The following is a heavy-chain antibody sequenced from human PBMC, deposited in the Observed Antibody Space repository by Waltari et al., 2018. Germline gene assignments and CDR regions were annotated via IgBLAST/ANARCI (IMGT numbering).Heavy chain of an antibody. Sequence: EVQLVESGGGLVQPGGSLRVSCAASGFTFTNYYIQWVRQAPGKGPEWVGFIRSKANGGTAEYAASVKGRFTISRDESKSIASLQMNSLKAEDTAVYYCGIVVGQLALDYWGQGVLVTVSS. V-gene: IGHV3-49*04. J-gene: IGHJ4*02. CDR2: IRSKANGGTA. D-gene: IGHD6-13*01. CDR1: GFTFTNYY. CDR3: GIVVGQLALDY.